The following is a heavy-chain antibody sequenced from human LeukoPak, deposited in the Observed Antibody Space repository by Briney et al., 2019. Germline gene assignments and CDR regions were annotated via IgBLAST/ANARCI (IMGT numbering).Heavy chain of an antibody. CDR1: GFTFSSFT. V-gene: IGHV3-23*01. D-gene: IGHD2-2*01. CDR2: ISDSGGTT. J-gene: IGHJ5*02. CDR3: AKDLSSSSRRGENWFDP. Sequence: PGGSLRLSCATSGFTFSSFTMNWVRQAPGKGLEWVSGISDSGGTTYYADSVKGRFSISRDNSKKTLYLQMNSLRAEDTAVYYCAKDLSSSSRRGENWFDPWGQGTLVTVSS.